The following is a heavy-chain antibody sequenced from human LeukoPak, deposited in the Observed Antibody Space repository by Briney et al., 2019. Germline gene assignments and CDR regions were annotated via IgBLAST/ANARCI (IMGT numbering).Heavy chain of an antibody. Sequence: PSETLSLTCTVSGGSISSSSYYWGWIRQPPGKGLEWIGSIYYSGSTYYNPSLKSRVTISVDTSKNQFSLKLSSVTAADTAVYYCARAYAYATNDAFDIWGQGTMVTVSS. J-gene: IGHJ3*02. D-gene: IGHD2-21*01. CDR2: IYYSGST. CDR1: GGSISSSSYY. CDR3: ARAYAYATNDAFDI. V-gene: IGHV4-39*07.